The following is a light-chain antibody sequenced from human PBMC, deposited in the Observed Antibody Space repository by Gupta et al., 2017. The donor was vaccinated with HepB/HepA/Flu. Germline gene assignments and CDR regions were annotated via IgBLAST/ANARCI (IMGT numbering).Light chain of an antibody. J-gene: IGLJ1*01. V-gene: IGLV1-47*01. CDR1: SSNIGNDN. CDR3: VGWDGSLSGYV. CDR2: KNY. Sequence: QSVLIQPPSASGTPEQRVTISCSGSSSNIGNDNVYWYQQLPETAPKLLIYKNYQRPSGVSDRFSGSKSGTSASLAISELRSEDEADYYCVGWDGSLSGYVFGTGTKITVL.